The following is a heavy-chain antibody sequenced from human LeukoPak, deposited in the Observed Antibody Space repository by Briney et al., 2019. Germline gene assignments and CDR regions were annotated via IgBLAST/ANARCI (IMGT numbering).Heavy chain of an antibody. Sequence: GGSLRLSCAASGFTLSNYGMNWVRQAPGKGLEWVSTMSVSGDSTYYADSMKGRFTISRDNSKNTLYLQMNSLRAEDTAVYYCARKSLAARGMDQWGQGTLVTVSS. J-gene: IGHJ4*02. V-gene: IGHV3-23*01. CDR3: ARKSLAARGMDQ. D-gene: IGHD6-6*01. CDR2: MSVSGDST. CDR1: GFTLSNYG.